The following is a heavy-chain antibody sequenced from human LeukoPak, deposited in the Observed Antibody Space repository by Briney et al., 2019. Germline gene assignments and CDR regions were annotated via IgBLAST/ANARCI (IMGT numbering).Heavy chain of an antibody. CDR3: ACHSYYDILTGYQDY. J-gene: IGHJ4*02. CDR2: INPSGGST. Sequence: ASVKVSRKASGYTFTSYYMHWVRQAPGQGLEWMGIINPSGGSTSYAQKFQGRVTMTRDTSTSTVYMELSSLRSEDTAVYYCACHSYYDILTGYQDYWGQGTLVTVSS. D-gene: IGHD3-9*01. V-gene: IGHV1-46*01. CDR1: GYTFTSYY.